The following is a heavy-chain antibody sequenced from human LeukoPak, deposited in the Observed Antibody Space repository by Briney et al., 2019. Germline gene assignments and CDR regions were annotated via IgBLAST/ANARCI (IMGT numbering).Heavy chain of an antibody. D-gene: IGHD6-19*01. J-gene: IGHJ4*02. V-gene: IGHV1-8*01. CDR3: ARKSNTSSGWFAFDY. Sequence: ASVKVSCKASGYTFISYDINWVRQATGQGLGWMGWMNPNSGNTGYAQKFQGRVTMTRNTSISTAYMELSSLRSEDTAVYYCARKSNTSSGWFAFDYWGQGTLVTVSS. CDR1: GYTFISYD. CDR2: MNPNSGNT.